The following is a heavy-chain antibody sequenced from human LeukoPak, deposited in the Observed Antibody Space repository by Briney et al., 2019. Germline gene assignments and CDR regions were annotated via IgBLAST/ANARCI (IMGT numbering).Heavy chain of an antibody. CDR3: ARVPGGTAVVDY. Sequence: SETLSLTCTVSGGSISSYYWSWIRQPPGKGLEWIGYIYYSGSTNYNPSLKSRVTISVDTSKTQFSLKLSSVTAADTAVYYCARVPGGTAVVDYWGQGTLVTVSS. D-gene: IGHD5-18*01. V-gene: IGHV4-59*01. CDR2: IYYSGST. J-gene: IGHJ4*02. CDR1: GGSISSYY.